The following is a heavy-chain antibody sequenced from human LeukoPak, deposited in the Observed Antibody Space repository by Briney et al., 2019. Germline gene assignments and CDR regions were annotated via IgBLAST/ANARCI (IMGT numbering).Heavy chain of an antibody. CDR3: ARGGGLDV. Sequence: GGSLRLSCAASGFIFNNYWMTWVRQTPGKGLEFVANIKEDGSEIFYLDSAKGRFTISRDNAKNSLYLQVSNLRAEDTAVYFCARGGGLDVWGQGATVTVSS. D-gene: IGHD3-16*01. J-gene: IGHJ6*02. CDR2: IKEDGSEI. V-gene: IGHV3-7*03. CDR1: GFIFNNYW.